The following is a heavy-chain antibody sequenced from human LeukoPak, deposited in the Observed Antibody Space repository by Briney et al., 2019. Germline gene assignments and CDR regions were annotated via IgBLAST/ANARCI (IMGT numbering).Heavy chain of an antibody. CDR1: GGSFSGYY. CDR3: ATDHNQYYYGSGVSGGWFDP. Sequence: SETLSLTCAVYGGSFSGYYWGWIRQPPGKGLEWIGSIYYSGSTHYNPSLKSRVIISVDMSKNQFSLKLSSVTAADTALYYCATDHNQYYYGSGVSGGWFDPWGQGTLVTVSS. V-gene: IGHV4-34*01. J-gene: IGHJ5*02. CDR2: IYYSGST. D-gene: IGHD3-10*01.